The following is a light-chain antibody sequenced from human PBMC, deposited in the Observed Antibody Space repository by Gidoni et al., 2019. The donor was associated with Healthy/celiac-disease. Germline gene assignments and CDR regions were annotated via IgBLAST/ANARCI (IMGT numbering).Light chain of an antibody. J-gene: IGKJ1*01. CDR2: WAS. V-gene: IGKV4-1*01. Sequence: DIVMTQSPDSLAVSLGERATIYCKSSQSVLYSTNNKNYLAWYQQKPGQPPKLLIYWASTRESGVPDRFSGSGSGTDFTLTISSLKAEDVAVYYCQQYYSTPLRTFXQXTKVEIK. CDR3: QQYYSTPLRT. CDR1: QSVLYSTNNKNY.